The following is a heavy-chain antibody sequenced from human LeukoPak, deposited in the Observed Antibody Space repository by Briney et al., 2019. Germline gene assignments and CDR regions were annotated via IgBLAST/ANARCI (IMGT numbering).Heavy chain of an antibody. V-gene: IGHV4-39*01. J-gene: IGHJ4*02. CDR2: IYYSGST. CDR1: GGSISSSSYY. CDR3: ARSICSSTSCYTGDDY. D-gene: IGHD2-2*02. Sequence: SETLSLTCTVSGGSISSSSYYWGWIRQPPGKGLEWIGSIYYSGSTYYNPSLKSRVTISVDTSKNQFSLKLSSVTAADTVVYYCARSICSSTSCYTGDDYWGQGTLVTVSS.